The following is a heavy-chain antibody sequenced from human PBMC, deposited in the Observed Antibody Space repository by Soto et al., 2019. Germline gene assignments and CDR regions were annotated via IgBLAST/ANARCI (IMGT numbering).Heavy chain of an antibody. J-gene: IGHJ4*02. CDR1: GFTFTSYA. V-gene: IGHV3-23*01. CDR2: ITSSGGST. Sequence: EVQLLESGGGLVQAGGSLRLSCAASGFTFTSYAMTWVRQAPGKGLEWVSSITSSGGSTYYGDSVKGRFTISRDNSENTLYLQMNSLRVDDTAVYYCAKGGSSWSHFDYWGQGMLVTVSS. D-gene: IGHD6-13*01. CDR3: AKGGSSWSHFDY.